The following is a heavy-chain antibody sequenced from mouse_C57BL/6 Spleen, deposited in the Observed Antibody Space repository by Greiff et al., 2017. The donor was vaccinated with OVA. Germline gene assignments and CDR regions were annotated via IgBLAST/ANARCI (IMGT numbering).Heavy chain of an antibody. CDR2: IDPSDSET. CDR3: VRGAPRRYYCDY. Sequence: QVQLQQPGAELVRPGSSVKLSCKASGYTFTSYWMHWVKQRPIQGLEWIGNIDPSDSETHYNQKFKDKATLTVDKSSSTAYMQLSSLTSEDSAVYYWVRGAPRRYYCDYWGKGTTLTVSS. V-gene: IGHV1-52*01. CDR1: GYTFTSYW. J-gene: IGHJ2*01.